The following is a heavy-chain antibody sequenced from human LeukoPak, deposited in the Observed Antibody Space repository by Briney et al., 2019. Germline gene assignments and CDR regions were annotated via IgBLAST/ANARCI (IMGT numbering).Heavy chain of an antibody. V-gene: IGHV3-48*03. J-gene: IGHJ4*02. CDR3: ARGSLYCSSTSCYLDY. D-gene: IGHD2-2*01. Sequence: GGSLRLSCAASGFTFSSYEMNWVRQAPEKGQEWVSYISSSGSTIYYADSVKGRFTISRDNAKNSLYLQMNSLRAGDTAVYYCARGSLYCSSTSCYLDYWGQGTLVTVSS. CDR2: ISSSGSTI. CDR1: GFTFSSYE.